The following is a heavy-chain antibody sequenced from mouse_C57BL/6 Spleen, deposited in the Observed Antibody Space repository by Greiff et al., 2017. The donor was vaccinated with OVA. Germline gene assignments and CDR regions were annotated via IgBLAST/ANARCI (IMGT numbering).Heavy chain of an antibody. D-gene: IGHD2-12*01. CDR1: GYTFTSYW. J-gene: IGHJ3*01. V-gene: IGHV1-61*01. CDR3: ARQRADDGFAY. CDR2: IYPSDSET. Sequence: VQLQQSGAELVRPGSSVKLSCKASGYTFTSYWMDWVKQRPGQGLEWIGNIYPSDSETHYNQKFKDKATLTVYKSSSTAYMQLSSLTSEDSAVYYCARQRADDGFAYWGQGTLVTVSA.